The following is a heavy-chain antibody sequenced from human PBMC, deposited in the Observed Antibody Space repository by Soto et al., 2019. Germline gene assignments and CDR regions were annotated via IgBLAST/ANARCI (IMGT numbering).Heavy chain of an antibody. V-gene: IGHV3-74*03. CDR2: IDSDGIST. D-gene: IGHD1-26*01. Sequence: EVQLVESGGGLVQPGGSLRLSCAASGFTFSSYWMHWVRQVPGKGLVWVSHIDSDGISTTYADSVKGRFTISRDNAKNTVYLQMNSLRAEETAVYYCVRDDVGVGIDYWGLGTLVTVSS. CDR3: VRDDVGVGIDY. CDR1: GFTFSSYW. J-gene: IGHJ4*02.